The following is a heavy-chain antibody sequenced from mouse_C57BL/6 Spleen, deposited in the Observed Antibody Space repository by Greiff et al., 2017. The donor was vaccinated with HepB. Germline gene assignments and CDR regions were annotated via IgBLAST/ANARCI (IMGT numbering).Heavy chain of an antibody. Sequence: EVMLVESGEGLVKPGGSLKLSCAASGFTFSSYAMSWVRQTPEKRLEWVAYISSGGDYIDYADTVKGRFTISRDNARTTLYLQMSSLKSEDTAMYYCTRVGRQDWYFDVWGTGTTVTVSS. CDR3: TRVGRQDWYFDV. CDR1: GFTFSSYA. V-gene: IGHV5-9-1*02. D-gene: IGHD6-1*01. CDR2: ISSGGDYI. J-gene: IGHJ1*03.